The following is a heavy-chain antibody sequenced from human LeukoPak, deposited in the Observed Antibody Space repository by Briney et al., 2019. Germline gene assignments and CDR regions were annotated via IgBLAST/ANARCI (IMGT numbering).Heavy chain of an antibody. CDR1: GGSISTYY. J-gene: IGHJ6*02. Sequence: PSETLSLTCTVSGGSISTYYWSWIRQPPGKGLEWIGNIYYSGSTNYNPSLKSRVTISVDTSKNQFSLKLSSVTAADTAVYYCARDRGPDYGMDVWGQGTTVTVSS. CDR3: ARDRGPDYGMDV. CDR2: IYYSGST. V-gene: IGHV4-59*01.